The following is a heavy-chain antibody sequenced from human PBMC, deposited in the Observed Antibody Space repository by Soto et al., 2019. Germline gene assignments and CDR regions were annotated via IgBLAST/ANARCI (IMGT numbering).Heavy chain of an antibody. CDR1: GGSISSGGYY. CDR2: IYYSGST. CDR3: ARADIVVVPAATEDYGMDV. V-gene: IGHV4-31*03. Sequence: PSETLSLTCTVSGGSISSGGYYWSWIRQHPGKGLEWIGYIYYSGSTYYNPSLKSRVTISVDTSKNQFSLKLSSVTAADTAVYYCARADIVVVPAATEDYGMDVWGQGTTVTVSS. J-gene: IGHJ6*02. D-gene: IGHD2-2*01.